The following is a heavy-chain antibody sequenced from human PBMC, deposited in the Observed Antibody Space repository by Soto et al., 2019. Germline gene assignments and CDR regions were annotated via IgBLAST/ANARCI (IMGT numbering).Heavy chain of an antibody. CDR1: GGSISSYY. CDR2: IYYSGST. J-gene: IGHJ1*01. Sequence: SETLSLTCTVSGGSISSYYWSWIRQPPGKGLEWIGYIYYSGSTNYNPSLKSRVTISVDTSKNQFSLKLSSVTAADTAVYYCATSPPPGYSSGWYAEYFQHWGPGNPGHRLL. CDR3: ATSPPPGYSSGWYAEYFQH. D-gene: IGHD6-19*01. V-gene: IGHV4-59*08.